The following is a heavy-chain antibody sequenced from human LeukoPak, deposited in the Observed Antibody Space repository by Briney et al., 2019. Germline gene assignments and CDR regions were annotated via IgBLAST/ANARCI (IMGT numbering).Heavy chain of an antibody. CDR1: GFTFDDYA. J-gene: IGHJ4*02. D-gene: IGHD3-3*01. CDR3: ARGPYYDFWSGHFQQTSFDY. CDR2: IWFDGSKR. Sequence: GGSLRLSCAASGFTFDDYAMSWVRQAPGKGLEWVALIWFDGSKRYYADSMRGRFTISRDNLENTLYLQINSLRVEDTATYFCARGPYYDFWSGHFQQTSFDYWGRGALVTVSS. V-gene: IGHV3-33*08.